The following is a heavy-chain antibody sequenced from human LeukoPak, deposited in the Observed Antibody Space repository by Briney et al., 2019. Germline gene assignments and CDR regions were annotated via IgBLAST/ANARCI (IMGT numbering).Heavy chain of an antibody. D-gene: IGHD3-3*01. CDR3: AREPYDSYDAFDI. V-gene: IGHV3-30-3*01. CDR2: ISYDGSNK. Sequence: GGSLRLSCAASGFTFSSYAMHWVRQPPGKGLEWVAVISYDGSNKYYADSVKGRFTISRDNSKNTLYLQMNSLRTEDTVVYYCAREPYDSYDAFDIWGQGTKVTVSS. CDR1: GFTFSSYA. J-gene: IGHJ3*02.